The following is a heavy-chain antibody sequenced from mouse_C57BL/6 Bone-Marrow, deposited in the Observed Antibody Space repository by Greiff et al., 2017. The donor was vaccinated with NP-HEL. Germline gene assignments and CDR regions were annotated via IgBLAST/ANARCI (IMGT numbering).Heavy chain of an antibody. CDR2: ISGGGGNT. V-gene: IGHV5-9*01. Sequence: DVQLVESGGGLVKPGGSLKLSCAASGFTFSSYTMSWVRQTPEKRLEWVATISGGGGNTYYPDRVYGRFTISRDNAKNTLYLQMISVRSEDTALYYYASLDYWGQGTTLTVSS. CDR3: ASLDY. CDR1: GFTFSSYT. J-gene: IGHJ2*01.